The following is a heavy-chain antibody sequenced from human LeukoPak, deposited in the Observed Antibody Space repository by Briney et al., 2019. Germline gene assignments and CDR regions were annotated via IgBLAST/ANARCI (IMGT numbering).Heavy chain of an antibody. V-gene: IGHV1-8*01. CDR3: ASRTPAFYCSSTSCYGVGHFDY. CDR2: MNPNRGNT. Sequence: ASVKVSCKASGYTFTTCDIHWVRQATGQGREWMGWMNPNRGNTGYVQKFQGRVTMPRNTAISTAYMELNSLRSEDTAVYYCASRTPAFYCSSTSCYGVGHFDYWGQGTLVTVSS. CDR1: GYTFTTCD. J-gene: IGHJ4*02. D-gene: IGHD2-2*01.